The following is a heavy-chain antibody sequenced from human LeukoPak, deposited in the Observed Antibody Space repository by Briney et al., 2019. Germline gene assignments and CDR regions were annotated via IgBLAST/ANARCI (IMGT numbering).Heavy chain of an antibody. D-gene: IGHD6-25*01. CDR1: GYSFTSYW. CDR3: ARQNSGWFDP. CDR2: FYPGNSDT. Sequence: GESLKISCKGFGYSFTSYWIGWVRQMPGKGLEWMGIFYPGNSDTRYSPSFQGQVTMSADKSIRTAYLQWSSLKASDTAMYYCARQNSGWFDPWGQGTPVTVSS. V-gene: IGHV5-51*01. J-gene: IGHJ5*02.